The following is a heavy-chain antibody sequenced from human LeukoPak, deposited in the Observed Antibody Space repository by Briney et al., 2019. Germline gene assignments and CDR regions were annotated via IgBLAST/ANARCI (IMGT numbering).Heavy chain of an antibody. Sequence: GESLKISCKGSGYSFTSYCIGWVRQMPGKGLEWMGIIYPGDSDTRYSPSFQGQVTISADKSISTAYLQWSSLKASDTAMYYCARRHPSDSGSPGDYFDYWGQGALVTVSS. CDR1: GYSFTSYC. D-gene: IGHD3-10*01. V-gene: IGHV5-51*01. CDR3: ARRHPSDSGSPGDYFDY. CDR2: IYPGDSDT. J-gene: IGHJ4*02.